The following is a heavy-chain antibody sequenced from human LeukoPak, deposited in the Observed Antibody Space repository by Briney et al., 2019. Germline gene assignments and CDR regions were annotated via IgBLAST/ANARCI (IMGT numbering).Heavy chain of an antibody. J-gene: IGHJ5*02. CDR1: GFTVSNNY. D-gene: IGHD2-21*01. Sequence: GGSLRLSCAASGFTVSNNYMSWVRRAAGKGLEWVALMYSAGGRYYVDSVKGRFTISRDNSKNTLHLQMNSLRAEDTAVYYCVRNSGELGAWGQGTLVTVSS. CDR3: VRNSGELGA. CDR2: MYSAGGR. V-gene: IGHV3-53*01.